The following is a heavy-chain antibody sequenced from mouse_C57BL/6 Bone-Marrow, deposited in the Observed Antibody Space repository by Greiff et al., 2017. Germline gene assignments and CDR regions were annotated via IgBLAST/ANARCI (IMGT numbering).Heavy chain of an antibody. D-gene: IGHD1-1*01. CDR1: GFTFTDYY. V-gene: IGHV7-3*01. Sequence: EVQLVESGGGLVQPGGSLSLSCAASGFTFTDYYMSWVRQPPGKALEWLGFIRPQANGYTTESSASVKGRFTISRDNSQSILYPQMNALRAKDSATYYCARYPPNYDGSSYPPYWYFDVWGTGTTVTVSS. J-gene: IGHJ1*03. CDR3: ARYPPNYDGSSYPPYWYFDV. CDR2: IRPQANGYTT.